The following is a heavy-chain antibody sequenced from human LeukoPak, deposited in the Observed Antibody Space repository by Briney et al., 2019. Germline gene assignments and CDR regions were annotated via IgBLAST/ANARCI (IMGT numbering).Heavy chain of an antibody. CDR3: ARDVHGDYGSGWFDP. J-gene: IGHJ5*02. V-gene: IGHV1-69*05. CDR1: GGTFNDSA. Sequence: SVKVSCKTSGGTFNDSAIRWVRQAPGQGLEWLGGIMPLFGTAGYAQKFQGRVTITKDESTRTVYLELTSLTSDDTAVYYCARDVHGDYGSGWFDPWGQGTLVSVSS. CDR2: IMPLFGTA. D-gene: IGHD4-17*01.